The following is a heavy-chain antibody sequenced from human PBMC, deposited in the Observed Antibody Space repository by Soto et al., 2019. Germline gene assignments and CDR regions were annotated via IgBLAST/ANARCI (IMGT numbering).Heavy chain of an antibody. D-gene: IGHD1-26*01. CDR2: INHSGST. CDR1: GGSFSGYY. V-gene: IGHV4-34*01. CDR3: ARGSSRFDY. J-gene: IGHJ4*02. Sequence: PSETLSLTCAVYGGSFSGYYWCWIRQPPGKGLEWIGEINHSGSTNYNPSLKSRVTISVDTSKNQFSLKLSSVTAADTAVYYCARGSSRFDYWGQGTLVTVSS.